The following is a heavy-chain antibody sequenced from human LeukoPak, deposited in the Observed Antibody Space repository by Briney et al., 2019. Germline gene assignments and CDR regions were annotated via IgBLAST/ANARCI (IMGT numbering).Heavy chain of an antibody. CDR3: AKDISWGGNSGDY. CDR2: ISGGGGSP. V-gene: IGHV3-43*02. CDR1: GFTFDDYA. D-gene: IGHD4-23*01. Sequence: GGSLRLSCAASGFTFDDYAMHWVRQAPGKGLEWVSLISGGGGSPYYADSVKGRFTISRDNSKNSLYLQMNSLRTEDTALYYCAKDISWGGNSGDYWGQGTLVTVSS. J-gene: IGHJ4*02.